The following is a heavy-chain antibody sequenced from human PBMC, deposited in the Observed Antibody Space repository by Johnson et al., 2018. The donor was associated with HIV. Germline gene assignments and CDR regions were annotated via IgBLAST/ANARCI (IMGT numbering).Heavy chain of an antibody. V-gene: IGHV3-66*01. CDR3: AREQATLWFRASGAAFNI. CDR1: RFTVSSNY. Sequence: VQLVESGGVVARPGGSLRLSCAASRFTVSSNYMTWVRQAPGKGLEWVSVIYSGGNTYYPDSVNGSFTIFTDNSKNALFLQMNSLRVEDTAVYYCAREQATLWFRASGAAFNIWGQGTTVTVSS. J-gene: IGHJ3*02. CDR2: IYSGGNT. D-gene: IGHD3-10*01.